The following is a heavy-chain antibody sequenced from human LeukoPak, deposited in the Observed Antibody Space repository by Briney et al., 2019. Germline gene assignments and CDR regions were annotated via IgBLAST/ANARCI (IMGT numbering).Heavy chain of an antibody. CDR1: GYTFTSYG. Sequence: ASVEVSCKASGYTFTSYGISWVRQAPGQGLEWMGWISAYNGNTNYAQKLQGRVTMTTDTSTSTAYMELRSLRSDDTAVYYCARGYSGYDATTFDYWGQGTLVTVSS. V-gene: IGHV1-18*01. J-gene: IGHJ4*02. D-gene: IGHD5-12*01. CDR3: ARGYSGYDATTFDY. CDR2: ISAYNGNT.